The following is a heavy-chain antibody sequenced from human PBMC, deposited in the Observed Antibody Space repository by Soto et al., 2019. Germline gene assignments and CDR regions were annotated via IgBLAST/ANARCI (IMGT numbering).Heavy chain of an antibody. CDR2: IYPGDSDT. J-gene: IGHJ6*02. Sequence: PGESLKISCKGSGYSFTSYWIGWVRQMPGKGLEWMGIIYPGDSDTRYSPSFQGQVTISADKSISTAYLQWSSLKASDTAMYYCARREFEYSSSSNGMDGWGQGTTVTVS. D-gene: IGHD6-6*01. V-gene: IGHV5-51*01. CDR3: ARREFEYSSSSNGMDG. CDR1: GYSFTSYW.